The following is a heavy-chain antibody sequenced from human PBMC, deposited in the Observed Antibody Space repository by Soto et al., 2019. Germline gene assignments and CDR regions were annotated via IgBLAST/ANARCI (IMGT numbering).Heavy chain of an antibody. Sequence: ASVKVSCKASGYTFTSYDINWVRQATGQGLEWMGWMNPNSGNTGYAQKFQGRVTMTRDNSMSTAYMELSSLRSEDTAVYYCASVPRYYDSSGYFGYFDYWGQGTLVTVSS. CDR3: ASVPRYYDSSGYFGYFDY. D-gene: IGHD3-22*01. CDR2: MNPNSGNT. J-gene: IGHJ4*02. V-gene: IGHV1-8*01. CDR1: GYTFTSYD.